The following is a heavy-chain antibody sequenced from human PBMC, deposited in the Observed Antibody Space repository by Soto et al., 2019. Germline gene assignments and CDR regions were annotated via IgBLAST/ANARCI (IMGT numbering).Heavy chain of an antibody. CDR1: GYSFTSYW. CDR2: IYPGDSDT. V-gene: IGHV5-51*01. J-gene: IGHJ3*02. D-gene: IGHD3-10*01. CDR3: ARRYGESTDVFDI. Sequence: GESLKISCKGSGYSFTSYWIGWVRQLPGKGLEWMGIIYPGDSDTRYSPSFQGQVTISADKSISTAYLQWSSLKASDTAMYYCARRYGESTDVFDIWGKGKMVTVSS.